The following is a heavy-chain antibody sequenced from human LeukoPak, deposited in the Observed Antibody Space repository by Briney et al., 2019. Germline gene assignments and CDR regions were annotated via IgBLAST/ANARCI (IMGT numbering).Heavy chain of an antibody. J-gene: IGHJ6*03. D-gene: IGHD2-15*01. CDR3: ARDRVAYYYYMDV. CDR1: GFTFSSYG. V-gene: IGHV3-33*01. CDR2: IWYDGSNK. Sequence: GGSLRLSCAASGFTFSSYGMHWVRQAPGKGLEWVAVIWYDGSNKYYADSVKGRFTISRDNSKNTLYLQMNSLRAEDTAVYYCARDRVAYYYYMDVWGKGTTVTVSS.